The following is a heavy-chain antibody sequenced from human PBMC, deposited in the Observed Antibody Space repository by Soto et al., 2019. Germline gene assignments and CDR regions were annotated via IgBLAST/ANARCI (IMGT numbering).Heavy chain of an antibody. CDR1: GYTFTSYG. V-gene: IGHV1-18*01. J-gene: IGHJ4*02. D-gene: IGHD1-1*01. Sequence: QVHLVQSGAEVKKPGDTMNVSCKASGYTFTSYGITWVRQAPGQGLEWMGWISAHNGNTDYAQKLQGRVIVTRDTSTSTAYMELRSLRSDDTAVYYCARGRYGDYWGQGALVTVSS. CDR2: ISAHNGNT. CDR3: ARGRYGDY.